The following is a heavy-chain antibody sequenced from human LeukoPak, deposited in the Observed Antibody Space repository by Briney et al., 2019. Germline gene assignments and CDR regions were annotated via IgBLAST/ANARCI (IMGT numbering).Heavy chain of an antibody. V-gene: IGHV3-53*01. CDR3: ARDIVGPTD. D-gene: IGHD1-26*01. CDR1: GFTVSSNY. Sequence: GGSLRLSCAVSGFTVSSNYMNWVRQAPGKGLEWVSVIYSGGGTYYADSVKGRFTISRDNAKNSLYLQMNNVRAEDTAVYYCARDIVGPTDWGQGTLVTVSS. J-gene: IGHJ4*02. CDR2: IYSGGGT.